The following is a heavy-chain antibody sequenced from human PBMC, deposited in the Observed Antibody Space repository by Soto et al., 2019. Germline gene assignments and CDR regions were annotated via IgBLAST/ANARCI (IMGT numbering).Heavy chain of an antibody. Sequence: QVQLQEMGPGLVKPSQTLTITCTVSGDSVNSAYWSWIRQLPGKGLEWMGNIHHTGKTFYNPSLKSRVAISFDTSKPRFSQKMRSITASDTAVYYCARTDAYNSTFFDSWGQGTVVTVSS. CDR1: GDSVNSAY. D-gene: IGHD1-1*01. CDR2: IHHTGKT. V-gene: IGHV4-31*03. CDR3: ARTDAYNSTFFDS. J-gene: IGHJ4*02.